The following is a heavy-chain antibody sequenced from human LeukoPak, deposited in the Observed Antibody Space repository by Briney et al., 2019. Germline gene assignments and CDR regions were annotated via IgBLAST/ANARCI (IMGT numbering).Heavy chain of an antibody. Sequence: GGSLRLSCAASGFTFSRYGMSWVRQAPGKGLEWVSAISGSGGSTYYADSVKGRFTISRDNSKNTLYLQMNSLRAEDTAVYYCAKARGYSYGLFGYWGQGTLVTVSS. CDR2: ISGSGGST. CDR1: GFTFSRYG. D-gene: IGHD5-18*01. CDR3: AKARGYSYGLFGY. V-gene: IGHV3-23*01. J-gene: IGHJ4*02.